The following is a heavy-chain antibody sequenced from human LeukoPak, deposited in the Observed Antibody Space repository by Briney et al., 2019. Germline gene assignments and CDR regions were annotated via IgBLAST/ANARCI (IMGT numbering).Heavy chain of an antibody. J-gene: IGHJ4*02. V-gene: IGHV1-8*01. CDR2: MNPNSGNT. CDR1: GYTFTSYD. Sequence: GASVKVSCKASGYTFTSYDINWVRQATGQGLEWMGWMNPNSGNTGYAQKFQGRVTMTRDTSISTAYMELSRLRSDDTAVYYCARASYCSSTSCPTTYDVYWGQGTLVTVSS. CDR3: ARASYCSSTSCPTTYDVY. D-gene: IGHD2-2*01.